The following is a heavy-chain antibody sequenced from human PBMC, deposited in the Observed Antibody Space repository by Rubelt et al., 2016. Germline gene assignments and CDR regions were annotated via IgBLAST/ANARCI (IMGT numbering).Heavy chain of an antibody. J-gene: IGHJ4*02. D-gene: IGHD4-17*01. CDR2: INPSGGST. Sequence: QVQLVQSGSELKKPGASVKVSCKASGYTFTSYYMHWVRQAPGQGLEWMGIINPSGGSTSYAQKFQGRVTMTRDTSTSTVYMELSSLRSEDTAVYYCAREQETTVTIEGVLGYWGQRTLVTVSS. V-gene: IGHV1-46*01. CDR3: AREQETTVTIEGVLGY. CDR1: GYTFTSYY.